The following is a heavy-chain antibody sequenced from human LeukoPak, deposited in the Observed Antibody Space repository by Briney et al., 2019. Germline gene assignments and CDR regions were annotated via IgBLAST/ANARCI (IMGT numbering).Heavy chain of an antibody. Sequence: PGGSLRLSCAASGFSLSSYAMSWVRQAPGKGLEWVSAISSSDDGTYYADSVKGRFIISRDNAQNSLFLQMNSLRAEDTAVYYCVRDQGGAVSYWGQGTLVTVSS. D-gene: IGHD3-16*01. CDR2: ISSSDDGT. J-gene: IGHJ4*02. V-gene: IGHV3-23*01. CDR3: VRDQGGAVSY. CDR1: GFSLSSYA.